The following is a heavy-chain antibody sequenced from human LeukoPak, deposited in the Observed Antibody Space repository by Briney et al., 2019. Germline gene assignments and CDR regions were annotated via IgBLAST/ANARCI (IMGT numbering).Heavy chain of an antibody. D-gene: IGHD3-22*01. CDR2: INSDGSTT. Sequence: PGGSLRLSCPASGFTFSSYWMYWVRQAPGKGLVWVSRINSDGSTTSHADSVKGRFTISRDNAKNTLYLQMNSLRAEDTAVYYCAREGGYSHAFDYWGQGTLVTVSS. CDR3: AREGGYSHAFDY. V-gene: IGHV3-74*01. CDR1: GFTFSSYW. J-gene: IGHJ4*02.